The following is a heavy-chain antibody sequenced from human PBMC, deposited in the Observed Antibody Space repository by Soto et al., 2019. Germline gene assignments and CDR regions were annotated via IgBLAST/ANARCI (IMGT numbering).Heavy chain of an antibody. Sequence: QVQLQQWGAGLLKPSETLSLTCAVYGGSFGDYYWSWIRQPPGKGLEWIGEINHSGSTDYNASLRSRVTISIDTSRNQFSLKVRSVTAADTAVYFCGRGRGYSNGRGNYYHGMDVWGQGTTVTVSS. D-gene: IGHD6-19*01. V-gene: IGHV4-34*01. CDR1: GGSFGDYY. J-gene: IGHJ6*02. CDR3: GRGRGYSNGRGNYYHGMDV. CDR2: INHSGST.